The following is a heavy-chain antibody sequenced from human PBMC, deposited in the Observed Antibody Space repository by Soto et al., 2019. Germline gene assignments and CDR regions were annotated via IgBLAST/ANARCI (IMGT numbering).Heavy chain of an antibody. CDR1: GGTFSSYA. CDR2: IIPIFGTA. J-gene: IGHJ6*02. D-gene: IGHD3-3*01. Sequence: SVKVSCKVSGGTFSSYAISWVRQAPGQGLEWMGGIIPIFGTANYAQKFQGRVTITADESTSTAYMELSSLRSEDTAVYYCARSRFMGRVRYLNYYYYYGMDVWGQGTTVTVSS. V-gene: IGHV1-69*13. CDR3: ARSRFMGRVRYLNYYYYYGMDV.